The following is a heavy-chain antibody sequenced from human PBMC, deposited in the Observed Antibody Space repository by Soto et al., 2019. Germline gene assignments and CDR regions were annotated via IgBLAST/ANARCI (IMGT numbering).Heavy chain of an antibody. CDR2: IYYSGST. Sequence: SETLSDTSPVCDGYISSGGYYWSWIHQHPGKGLEWIGYIYYSGSTYYNPSLKSRVTISVDTSKNQFSLKLSSVTAADTAVYYCARASSTRGYSYGYWFDPWGQGTLVTSPQ. D-gene: IGHD5-18*01. CDR1: DGYISSGGYY. V-gene: IGHV4-31*03. CDR3: ARASSTRGYSYGYWFDP. J-gene: IGHJ5*02.